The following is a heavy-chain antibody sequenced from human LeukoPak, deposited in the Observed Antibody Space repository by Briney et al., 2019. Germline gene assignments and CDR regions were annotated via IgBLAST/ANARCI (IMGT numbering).Heavy chain of an antibody. CDR1: GGSINNYY. Sequence: PSETLSLTCTVSGGSINNYYWIWIRQTPGKGLEWIGYILSSGSTNYNPSVKSRVTISVDTSKNQFSLKLSSVTAADTAVYYCARTNQISETAFDIWGQGSVVIVTS. D-gene: IGHD1-14*01. CDR3: ARTNQISETAFDI. J-gene: IGHJ3*02. V-gene: IGHV4-59*01. CDR2: ILSSGST.